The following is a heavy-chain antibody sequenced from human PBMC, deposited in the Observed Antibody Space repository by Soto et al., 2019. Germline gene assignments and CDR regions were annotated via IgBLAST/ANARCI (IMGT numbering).Heavy chain of an antibody. Sequence: SETLSLTCTVSGGSISSSSYYWGWIRQPPGKGLEWIGSIYYSGSTYYNPSLKSRATISVDTSKNQFSLKLSSVTAADTAVYYCAGPAGSYYYDSSGTFDYWGQGTLVTVSS. CDR2: IYYSGST. V-gene: IGHV4-39*01. CDR3: AGPAGSYYYDSSGTFDY. J-gene: IGHJ4*02. CDR1: GGSISSSSYY. D-gene: IGHD3-22*01.